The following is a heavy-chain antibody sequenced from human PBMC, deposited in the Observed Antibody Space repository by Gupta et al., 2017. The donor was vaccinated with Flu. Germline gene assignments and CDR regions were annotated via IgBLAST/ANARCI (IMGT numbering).Heavy chain of an antibody. CDR3: TRDPGIVGATTDFDY. CDR2: IRSKAYGGTT. J-gene: IGHJ4*02. Sequence: EVQLVESGGGLVQPGRSLRLSCTASGFTFGDYSMSWVLQAPGKGLEWVGFIRSKAYGGTTEYAASVKGRFTISRDDSKSIAYLQMNSLKTEDTAVYYCTRDPGIVGATTDFDYWGQGTLVTVSS. D-gene: IGHD1-26*01. CDR1: GFTFGDYS. V-gene: IGHV3-49*04.